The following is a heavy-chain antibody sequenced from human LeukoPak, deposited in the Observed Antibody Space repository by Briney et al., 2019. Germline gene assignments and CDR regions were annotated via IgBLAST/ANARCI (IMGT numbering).Heavy chain of an antibody. CDR2: IYSGGST. Sequence: PGGSPRLSCAASGFIVSSNYMSWVRLAPGKGLECVSVIYSGGSTYYADSVKGRFTISRDNSKNTLYLQMNSLRAEDTALYYCAKAQGPYPSDAFDIWGQGTMVTVSS. J-gene: IGHJ3*02. V-gene: IGHV3-53*01. CDR3: AKAQGPYPSDAFDI. CDR1: GFIVSSNY.